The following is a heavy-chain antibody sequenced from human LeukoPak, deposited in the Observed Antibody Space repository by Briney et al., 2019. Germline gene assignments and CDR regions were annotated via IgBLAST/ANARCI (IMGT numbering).Heavy chain of an antibody. CDR1: GFTFSNYW. J-gene: IGHJ3*02. D-gene: IGHD6-25*01. V-gene: IGHV3-74*01. CDR3: TRDLAADAFDI. CDR2: INTDGSSP. Sequence: GGSLRLSCAASGFTFSNYWMHWVRQDPGKGLVWVSRINTDGSSPSYADSVKGRFTISGDNAKNTLFLQMNSLRAEDTAVYYCTRDLAADAFDIWGQGTMVTVSS.